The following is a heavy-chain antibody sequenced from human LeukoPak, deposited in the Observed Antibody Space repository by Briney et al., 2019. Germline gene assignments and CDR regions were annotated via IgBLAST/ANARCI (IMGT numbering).Heavy chain of an antibody. J-gene: IGHJ6*02. CDR2: ISAYNGNT. CDR1: GYTFTSYG. D-gene: IGHD3-3*01. CDR3: ARDQDDFWSGYPRDYYGIDV. V-gene: IGHV1-18*01. Sequence: ASVKVSCKASGYTFTSYGISWVRQAPGQGLEWMGWISAYNGNTNYAQKLQGRVTMTTDTSTSTAYMELRSLRSDDTAVYYCARDQDDFWSGYPRDYYGIDVWGQGTTVTVSS.